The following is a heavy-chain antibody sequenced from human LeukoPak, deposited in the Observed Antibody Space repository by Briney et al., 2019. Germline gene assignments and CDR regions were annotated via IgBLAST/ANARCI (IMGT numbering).Heavy chain of an antibody. J-gene: IGHJ5*02. CDR2: MNPNSGNT. V-gene: IGHV1-8*02. CDR1: GFALTTYN. CDR3: ARDIGWFDP. Sequence: ASVKVSCKASGFALTTYNIVWLRQAPGQGLEWMGWMNPNSGNTGYAQKFQGRVTMTRNTSISTAYMELSSLRSEDTAVYYCARDIGWFDPWGQGTLVTVSS. D-gene: IGHD5-12*01.